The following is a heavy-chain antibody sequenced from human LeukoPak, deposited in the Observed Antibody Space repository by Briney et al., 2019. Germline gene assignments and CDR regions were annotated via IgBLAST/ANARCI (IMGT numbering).Heavy chain of an antibody. CDR1: GGSISSYY. D-gene: IGHD3-22*01. CDR3: ARGRPAYDSSGYNIAFDI. CDR2: IYYSGST. J-gene: IGHJ3*02. Sequence: SETLSLTCTVSGGSISSYYWSWIRQPPGKGLEWIGYIYYSGSTNYNPSLKSRVTISVDTSKNQFSLKLSSVTAADTAVYYCARGRPAYDSSGYNIAFDIWGQGTMVTVSS. V-gene: IGHV4-59*01.